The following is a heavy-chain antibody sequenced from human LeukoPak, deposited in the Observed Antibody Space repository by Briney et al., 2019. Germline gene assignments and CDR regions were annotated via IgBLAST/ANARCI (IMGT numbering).Heavy chain of an antibody. V-gene: IGHV3-53*01. D-gene: IGHD4-17*01. CDR3: ARGPVTKFEI. J-gene: IGHJ3*02. CDR1: GFTVSSNY. Sequence: GGSLRLSCAASGFTVSSNYMSWVRQAPGKGLEWVSVIYSGGTTYYADSVKGRFTISRDNSNNTLYLQMNSLRADDTAVYYCARGPVTKFEIWGQGTILTVSS. CDR2: IYSGGTT.